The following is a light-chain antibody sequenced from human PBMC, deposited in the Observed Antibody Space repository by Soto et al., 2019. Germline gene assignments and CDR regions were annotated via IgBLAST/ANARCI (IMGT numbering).Light chain of an antibody. CDR1: QSVSSNY. CDR3: QQYGSAPTWT. V-gene: IGKV3-20*01. J-gene: IGKJ1*01. Sequence: EIVLTQSPGTLSLSPGERATLSCRASQSVSSNYLAWYQQQKPGQAPRLLIYAASNRASGFPDRFSGSGSGTAFTLTINRLEAEDFAVYYCQQYGSAPTWTFGQGTKVEIK. CDR2: AAS.